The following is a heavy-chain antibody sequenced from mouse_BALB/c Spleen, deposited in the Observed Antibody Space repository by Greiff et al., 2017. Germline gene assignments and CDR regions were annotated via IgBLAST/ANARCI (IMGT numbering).Heavy chain of an antibody. Sequence: QVQLQQSGAELAKPGASVKMSCKASGYTFTSYWMHWVKQRPGQGLEWIGYINPSTGYTEYNQKFKDKATLTADKSSSTAYMQLSSLTSEDSAVYYCASRLRQPHYYAMDYWGQGTSVTVSS. CDR1: GYTFTSYW. J-gene: IGHJ4*01. CDR2: INPSTGYT. V-gene: IGHV1-7*01. D-gene: IGHD1-2*01. CDR3: ASRLRQPHYYAMDY.